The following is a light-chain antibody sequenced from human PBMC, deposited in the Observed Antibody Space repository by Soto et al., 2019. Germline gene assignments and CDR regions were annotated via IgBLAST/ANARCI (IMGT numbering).Light chain of an antibody. J-gene: IGKJ1*01. Sequence: DIQMTQSPSTLSASVGDRVTITCRASQSISDSLAWYQQKPGKAPKLLIYQASSLKSGVPSRFSGSGSGTEFTLTISSLQPDDFATYYCQQYNDYWTFGQGTKVEIK. CDR3: QQYNDYWT. V-gene: IGKV1-5*03. CDR2: QAS. CDR1: QSISDS.